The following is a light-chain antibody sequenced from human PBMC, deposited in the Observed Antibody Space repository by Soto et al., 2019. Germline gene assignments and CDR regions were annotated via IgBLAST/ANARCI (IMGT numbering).Light chain of an antibody. CDR2: HAS. Sequence: DTQMTNSPSTRSSSVHYRVTMTCLASQSISVWLAWYQQKPGKAPNLLIYHASSLESGVPSRFSGSGSGTEFSLTISSLQPDDFATYYCQHYYNYTLTVGGGTNVDIK. CDR3: QHYYNYTLT. J-gene: IGKJ4*01. CDR1: QSISVW. V-gene: IGKV1-5*01.